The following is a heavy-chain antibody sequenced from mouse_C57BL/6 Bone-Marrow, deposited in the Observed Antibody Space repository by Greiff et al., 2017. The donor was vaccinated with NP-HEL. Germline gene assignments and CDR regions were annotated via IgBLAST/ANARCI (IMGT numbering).Heavy chain of an antibody. CDR1: GFTFSNYW. CDR3: TGRKTYYGNLYFDY. V-gene: IGHV6-3*01. Sequence: EVQVEESGGGLVQPGGSMKLSCVASGFTFSNYWMNWVRQSPEKGLEWVAQIRLKSDNYATHYAESVKGRVTKSRDDVKSRVNIQMNKVRAEDTGVYYGTGRKTYYGNLYFDYWGQGTTLTVSS. CDR2: IRLKSDNYAT. D-gene: IGHD2-10*01. J-gene: IGHJ2*01.